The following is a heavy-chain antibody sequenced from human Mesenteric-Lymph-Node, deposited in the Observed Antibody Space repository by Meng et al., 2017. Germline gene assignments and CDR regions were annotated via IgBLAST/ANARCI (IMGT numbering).Heavy chain of an antibody. CDR3: ARVDIAAAGTYYFDY. J-gene: IGHJ4*02. V-gene: IGHV3-30*07. CDR2: ISYDGSNK. D-gene: IGHD6-13*01. Sequence: GESLKISCAASGFTFSSYAMHWVRQAPGKGLEWVAVISYDGSNKYYADSVKGRFTISRDNAKNSLYLQMNSLRAEDTAVYYCARVDIAAAGTYYFDYWGQGTLVTVSS. CDR1: GFTFSSYA.